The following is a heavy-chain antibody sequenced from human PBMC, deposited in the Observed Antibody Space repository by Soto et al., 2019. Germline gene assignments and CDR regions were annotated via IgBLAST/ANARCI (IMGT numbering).Heavy chain of an antibody. V-gene: IGHV2-5*01. CDR1: GFPLSTSGVG. J-gene: IGHJ4*02. D-gene: IGHD3-10*01. CDR3: AHSLPQRWGSDFDY. Sequence: QITLKESGPTLVKPTQTLTLTCTFSGFPLSTSGVGVGWIRQPPGKALEWLALIYWNDDKRYSPSLKSRLTITKDTSKNQVVLTMTNMDPVDTATYYCAHSLPQRWGSDFDYWGQGTLVTVSS. CDR2: IYWNDDK.